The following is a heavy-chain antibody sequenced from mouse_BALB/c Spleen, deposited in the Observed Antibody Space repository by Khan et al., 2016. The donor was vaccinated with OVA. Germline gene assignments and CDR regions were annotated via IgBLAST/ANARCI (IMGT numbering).Heavy chain of an antibody. CDR3: ARGNYYGYYFDY. V-gene: IGHV3-2*02. CDR2: ISYSGVT. J-gene: IGHJ2*01. Sequence: VQLKQSGPGLVKPSQSLSLTCTVTGYSITSGYAWNWIRQLPGNKLEWMGYISYSGVTSYTPSLKSRISITRDTSKNQFFLQLTSVTTEDTATYCCARGNYYGYYFDYWGQGTTLTVSS. D-gene: IGHD1-1*01. CDR1: GYSITSGYA.